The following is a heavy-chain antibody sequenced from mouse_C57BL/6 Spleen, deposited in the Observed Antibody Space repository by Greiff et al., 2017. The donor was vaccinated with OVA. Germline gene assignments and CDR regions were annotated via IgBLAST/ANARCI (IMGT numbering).Heavy chain of an antibody. J-gene: IGHJ3*01. D-gene: IGHD2-12*01. CDR1: GYAFTNYL. CDR2: INPGSGGT. Sequence: VQLQQSGAELVRPGTSVKVSCKASGYAFTNYLIEWVKQRPGQGLEWIGVINPGSGGTNYNEKFKGKATLTADKSSSTAYMQLSSLTSEDSAVYFCARGGYYYSLFAYWGQGTLVTVSA. V-gene: IGHV1-54*01. CDR3: ARGGYYYSLFAY.